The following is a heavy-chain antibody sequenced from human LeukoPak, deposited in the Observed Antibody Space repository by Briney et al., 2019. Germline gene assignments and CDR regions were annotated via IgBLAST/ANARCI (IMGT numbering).Heavy chain of an antibody. J-gene: IGHJ4*02. CDR3: ARDQDSSGYYPY. CDR2: IIPIFGTA. V-gene: IGHV1-69*13. D-gene: IGHD3-22*01. CDR1: GGTFSSYA. Sequence: AASVKVSCKASGGTFSSYAISWVRQAPGQGLEWMGGIIPIFGTANYAQKFQGRVTITADESTSTAYMELSSLRSEDTAVYYCARDQDSSGYYPYWGQGTLVTVSS.